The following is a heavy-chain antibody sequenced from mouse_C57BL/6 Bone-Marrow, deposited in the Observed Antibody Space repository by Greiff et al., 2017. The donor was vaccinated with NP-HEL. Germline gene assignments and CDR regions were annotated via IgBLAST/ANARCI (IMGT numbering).Heavy chain of an antibody. Sequence: EVKLEESGGGLVQPGGSMKLSCVASGFTFSNYWMNWVRQSPEKGLEWVAQIRLKSDNYATHYAESVKGRFTISRDDSKSSVYLQMNNLRAEDTGIYYCTEYYGNPYAMDYWGQGTSVTVSS. V-gene: IGHV6-3*01. D-gene: IGHD2-1*01. CDR3: TEYYGNPYAMDY. CDR1: GFTFSNYW. CDR2: IRLKSDNYAT. J-gene: IGHJ4*01.